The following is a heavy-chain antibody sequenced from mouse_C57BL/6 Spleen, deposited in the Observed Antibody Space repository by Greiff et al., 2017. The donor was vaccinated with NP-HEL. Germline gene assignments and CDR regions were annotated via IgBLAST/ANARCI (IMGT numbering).Heavy chain of an antibody. Sequence: VQLQQPGAELVRPGSSVKLSCKASGYTFTSYSMHWVKQRPIQGLEWIGNIDPSDSETHYNQKFKDKATLTADKSSSTAYMQLSSLTSEDSAVYYCAIITTVVATDYFDYWGQGTTLTVSS. J-gene: IGHJ2*01. CDR1: GYTFTSYS. CDR2: IDPSDSET. V-gene: IGHV1-52*01. CDR3: AIITTVVATDYFDY. D-gene: IGHD1-1*01.